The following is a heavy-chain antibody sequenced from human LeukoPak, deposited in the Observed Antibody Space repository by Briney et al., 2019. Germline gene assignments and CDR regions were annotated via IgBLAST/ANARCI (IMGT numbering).Heavy chain of an antibody. CDR3: ARRGYTYAYDY. J-gene: IGHJ4*02. Sequence: PGGSLRLSCAASGFTFSSYAMHWVRQAPGKGLEYVSAINSNGDSTFYANSVKGRFTISRDNSKNTLYLQMGSLRAEDMAVYYCARRGYTYAYDYWGQGTLVSFSS. V-gene: IGHV3-64*01. CDR2: INSNGDST. D-gene: IGHD5-18*01. CDR1: GFTFSSYA.